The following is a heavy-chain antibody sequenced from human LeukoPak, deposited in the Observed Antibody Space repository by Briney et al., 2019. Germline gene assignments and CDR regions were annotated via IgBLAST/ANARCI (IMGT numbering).Heavy chain of an antibody. J-gene: IGHJ4*02. Sequence: GWSLSLSCAASGFTFSSYWMSWVRQAPGKGLEWVANIKQDGSEKYYVDSVKGRFTISRDNAKNSLNLQMNSLRAEDTVVYYCARVLRRCMVYWGEGTLVTDSS. CDR2: IKQDGSEK. CDR3: ARVLRRCMVY. D-gene: IGHD2-8*01. CDR1: GFTFSSYW. V-gene: IGHV3-7*03.